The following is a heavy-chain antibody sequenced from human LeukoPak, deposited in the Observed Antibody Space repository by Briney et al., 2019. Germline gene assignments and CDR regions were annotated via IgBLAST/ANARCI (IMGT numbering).Heavy chain of an antibody. CDR1: GFTFSSYA. CDR3: ARGKGMDYDILTGYYIDYYYYYMDV. J-gene: IGHJ6*03. D-gene: IGHD3-9*01. CDR2: ISYDGSNK. V-gene: IGHV3-30-3*01. Sequence: GRSLRLSCAASGFTFSSYAMHWVRQAPGKGLEWVAVISYDGSNKYYADSVKGRFTISRDNSKNTLYLQMNSLRAEDTAVYYCARGKGMDYDILTGYYIDYYYYYMDVWGKGTTVTVSS.